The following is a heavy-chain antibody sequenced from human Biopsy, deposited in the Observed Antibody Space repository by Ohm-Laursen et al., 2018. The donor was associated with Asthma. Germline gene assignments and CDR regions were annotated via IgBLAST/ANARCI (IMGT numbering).Heavy chain of an antibody. CDR3: AKEVFPGWELRRGPDS. D-gene: IGHD1-26*01. V-gene: IGHV3-30*18. CDR1: GFSFSNYG. J-gene: IGHJ4*02. CDR2: ISFDGTNR. Sequence: SSLRLSCAASGFSFSNYGMHWVRQAPGKGLDWVAVISFDGTNRNYTDSVKGRFTISRDNSRNTLHLEMNSLRAEDTAVYFCAKEVFPGWELRRGPDSWGQGTLATVSS.